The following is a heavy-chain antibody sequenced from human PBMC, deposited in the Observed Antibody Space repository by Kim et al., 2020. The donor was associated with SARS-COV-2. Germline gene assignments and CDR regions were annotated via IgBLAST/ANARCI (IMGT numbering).Heavy chain of an antibody. J-gene: IGHJ4*02. CDR1: GGTFSSYA. D-gene: IGHD2-15*01. Sequence: SVKVSCKASGGTFSSYAISWVRQAPGQGLEWMGRIIPILGIANYAQKFQGRVTITADKSTSTAYMELSSLRSEDTAVYYCARTRIVVVDGFGAIFMWGQGTLVTVSS. V-gene: IGHV1-69*04. CDR2: IIPILGIA. CDR3: ARTRIVVVDGFGAIFM.